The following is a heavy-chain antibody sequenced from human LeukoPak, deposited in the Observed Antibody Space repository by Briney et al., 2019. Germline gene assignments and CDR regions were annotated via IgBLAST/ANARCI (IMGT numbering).Heavy chain of an antibody. D-gene: IGHD3-3*01. V-gene: IGHV3-30*04. Sequence: PGGSLRLSCAASGFTFSSYAMHWVRQAPGKGLEWVAVISYDGSNKYYADSVKGRFTISRDNSKNTLYLQMNSLRAEDTAVYYCARESYGLEWLLVFAPFDYWGQGTLVTVSS. CDR1: GFTFSSYA. J-gene: IGHJ4*02. CDR2: ISYDGSNK. CDR3: ARESYGLEWLLVFAPFDY.